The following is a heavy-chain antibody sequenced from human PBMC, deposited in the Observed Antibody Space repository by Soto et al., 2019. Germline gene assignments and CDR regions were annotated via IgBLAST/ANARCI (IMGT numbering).Heavy chain of an antibody. Sequence: SETLSLTCTVSGGSISSYYWSWIRQPPGKGLEWIGYIYYIGSTNYNPSLKSRVTISVDTSKNQFSLKLSSVTAADTAVYYCAREDYGDYGWFDPWGQGTLVTVSS. D-gene: IGHD4-17*01. J-gene: IGHJ5*02. CDR3: AREDYGDYGWFDP. CDR1: GGSISSYY. V-gene: IGHV4-59*01. CDR2: IYYIGST.